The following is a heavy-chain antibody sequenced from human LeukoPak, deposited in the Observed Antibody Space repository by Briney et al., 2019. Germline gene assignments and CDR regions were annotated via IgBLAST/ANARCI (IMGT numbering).Heavy chain of an antibody. Sequence: SVKASCKASGGTFSSYAISWVRQAPGQGLEWMGGIIPIFGTANYAQKFQGRVTITADESTSTAYMELSSLRSEDTAVYYCARGDYDFWSGYPPYYYYMDVWGKGTTVTVSS. CDR3: ARGDYDFWSGYPPYYYYMDV. D-gene: IGHD3-3*01. CDR1: GGTFSSYA. CDR2: IIPIFGTA. J-gene: IGHJ6*03. V-gene: IGHV1-69*13.